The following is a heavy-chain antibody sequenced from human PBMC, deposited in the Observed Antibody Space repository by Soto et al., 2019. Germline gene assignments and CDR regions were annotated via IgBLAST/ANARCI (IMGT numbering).Heavy chain of an antibody. CDR3: AGGGSSSYYYYGTDV. Sequence: GESLKISCKGSGYSFTSYWISWVRQMPGKGLEWMGRIDPSDSYTNYSPSFQGHVTISADKSISTAYLQWSSLKASDTAMYYCAGGGSSSYYYYGTDVWGQGTTVTVSS. D-gene: IGHD6-6*01. J-gene: IGHJ6*02. V-gene: IGHV5-10-1*01. CDR1: GYSFTSYW. CDR2: IDPSDSYT.